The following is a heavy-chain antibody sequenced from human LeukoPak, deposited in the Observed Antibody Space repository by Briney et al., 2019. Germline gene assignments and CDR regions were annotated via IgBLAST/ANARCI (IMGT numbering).Heavy chain of an antibody. Sequence: ASVKVSCKASGYTFTSYGISWVRQAPGQGLEWMGWISAYNGNANYAQKLQGRVTMTTDTSTSTAYMELRSLRSDDTAVYYCARDRGIVVVPAAMNYWGQGTLVTISS. CDR3: ARDRGIVVVPAAMNY. J-gene: IGHJ4*02. D-gene: IGHD2-2*01. CDR1: GYTFTSYG. V-gene: IGHV1-18*01. CDR2: ISAYNGNA.